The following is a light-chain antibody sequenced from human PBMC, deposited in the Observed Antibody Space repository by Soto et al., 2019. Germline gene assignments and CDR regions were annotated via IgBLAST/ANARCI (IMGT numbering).Light chain of an antibody. CDR3: QQYHTYPYT. J-gene: IGKJ2*01. Sequence: DIQMTQSPSSLSASVGDRVTITCRASQGISSWLAWYQQKPEKAPKSLIYASSSLQSGVPSRFSGSGFGTQFTLTISSLPPEDFATYYCQQYHTYPYTFGQGTKLEI. CDR2: ASS. CDR1: QGISSW. V-gene: IGKV1D-16*01.